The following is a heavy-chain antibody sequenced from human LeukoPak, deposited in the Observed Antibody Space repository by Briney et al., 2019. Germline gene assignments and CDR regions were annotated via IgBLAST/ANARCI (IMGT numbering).Heavy chain of an antibody. V-gene: IGHV3-30*04. CDR2: ISYDGSNK. CDR3: AKVLRYSYGYSYYYYYGMDV. D-gene: IGHD5-18*01. CDR1: GFTFSGYP. J-gene: IGHJ6*02. Sequence: GKSLRLSCAASGFTFSGYPIHWVRQAPGKGLEWVAVISYDGSNKYYADSVKGRFTISRDNSKNTLYLQMNSLRAEDTAVYYCAKVLRYSYGYSYYYYYGMDVWGQGTTVTVSS.